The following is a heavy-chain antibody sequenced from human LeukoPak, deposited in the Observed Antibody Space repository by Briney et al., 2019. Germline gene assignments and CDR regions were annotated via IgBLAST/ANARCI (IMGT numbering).Heavy chain of an antibody. D-gene: IGHD1-26*01. CDR3: ARGVGWDLFGPFDF. V-gene: IGHV1-69*01. CDR2: IVPVMNTE. J-gene: IGHJ4*02. CDR1: GGTFRTYV. Sequence: GASVKVSCKASGGTFRTYVISWVRQAPGQGLEWMGGIVPVMNTEKHAQNLQGRVTITADESTSTFYMELSSLGSEDTAVYYCARGVGWDLFGPFDFWGQGTLITVSS.